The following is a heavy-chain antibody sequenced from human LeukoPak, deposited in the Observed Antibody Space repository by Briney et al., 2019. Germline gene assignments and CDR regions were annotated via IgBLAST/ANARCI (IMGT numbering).Heavy chain of an antibody. CDR2: INHSGST. CDR3: ARPSRNYYYYYYGMDV. CDR1: GGSFSGYY. J-gene: IGHJ6*02. V-gene: IGHV4-34*01. Sequence: PSETLSLTCAVYGGSFSGYYWSWLRQPPGKGLEWIGEINHSGSTNYNPSLKSRVTISVDTSKNQFSLKLSSVTAADTAVYYCARPSRNYYYYYYGMDVWGQGTTVTVSS. D-gene: IGHD1-14*01.